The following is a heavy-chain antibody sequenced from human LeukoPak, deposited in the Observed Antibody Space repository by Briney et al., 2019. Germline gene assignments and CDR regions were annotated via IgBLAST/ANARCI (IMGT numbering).Heavy chain of an antibody. Sequence: GASVKVSCKASGYTFTSYDINWVRQATGQGLEWMGWMNPNSGNTGYAQKFQGRVTITRNTSISTAYMELSSLRSEDTAVYYCARAAQLERRALGYWGQGTLVTVSS. CDR1: GYTFTSYD. CDR3: ARAAQLERRALGY. V-gene: IGHV1-8*03. D-gene: IGHD1-1*01. CDR2: MNPNSGNT. J-gene: IGHJ4*02.